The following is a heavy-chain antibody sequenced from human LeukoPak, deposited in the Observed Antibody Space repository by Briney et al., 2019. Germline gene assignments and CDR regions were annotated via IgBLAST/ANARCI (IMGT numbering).Heavy chain of an antibody. CDR1: GYTFTSYD. Sequence: PGASVKVSCKASGYTFTSYDINWVRQATGQGLEWMGWMNPNSGNTGYAQKFQGRVTMTRDTSISTAYMELSRLRSDDTAVYYCARDRVKTTVTTMGFDPWGQGTLVTVSS. V-gene: IGHV1-8*02. D-gene: IGHD4-17*01. J-gene: IGHJ5*02. CDR2: MNPNSGNT. CDR3: ARDRVKTTVTTMGFDP.